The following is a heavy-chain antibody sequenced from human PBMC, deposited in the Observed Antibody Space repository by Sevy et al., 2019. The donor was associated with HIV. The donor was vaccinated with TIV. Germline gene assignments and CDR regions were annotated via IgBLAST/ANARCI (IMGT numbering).Heavy chain of an antibody. J-gene: IGHJ4*02. CDR2: LSSGCGEI. V-gene: IGHV3-23*01. D-gene: IGHD2-8*01. CDR3: AREGCTKPHDY. Sequence: GGSLRLSCAASGFTFSKYSMSWVRQPPGKGLGWVSTLSSGCGEINYADSVKGRFTISRDNSKSTVYLQMNNLRPEDTVVYYCAREGCTKPHDYWGQGTLVTVSS. CDR1: GFTFSKYS.